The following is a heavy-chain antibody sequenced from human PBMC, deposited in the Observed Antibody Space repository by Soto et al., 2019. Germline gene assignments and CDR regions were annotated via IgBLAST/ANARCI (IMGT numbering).Heavy chain of an antibody. CDR3: ARIPSSGWYSPYYFDY. Sequence: ETLSLTCTVSGGSISSSSYYWGWIRQPPGKGLEWIGSIYYSGSTYYNPSLKSRVTISVDTSKNQFSLKLSSVTAADTAVYYCARIPSSGWYSPYYFDYWGQGTLVTVSS. D-gene: IGHD6-19*01. J-gene: IGHJ4*02. V-gene: IGHV4-39*01. CDR1: GGSISSSSYY. CDR2: IYYSGST.